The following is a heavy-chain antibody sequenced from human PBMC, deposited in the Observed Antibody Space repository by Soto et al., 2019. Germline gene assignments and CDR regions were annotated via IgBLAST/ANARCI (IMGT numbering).Heavy chain of an antibody. V-gene: IGHV1-18*01. D-gene: IGHD3-16*02. CDR1: GYTFNSYG. CDR3: ARSLVNYDYIWGSYRNYEIDH. Sequence: ASVKVSCKASGYTFNSYGINWVRQAPGQGLEWVGWVSAYNGNTNYAQKLQGRVTMTTDTSTSTAYMDLRSLRSDDTAVYYCARSLVNYDYIWGSYRNYEIDHWG. CDR2: VSAYNGNT. J-gene: IGHJ4*01.